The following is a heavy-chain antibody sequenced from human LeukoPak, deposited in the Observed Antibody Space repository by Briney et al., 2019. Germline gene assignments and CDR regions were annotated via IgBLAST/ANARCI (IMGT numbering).Heavy chain of an antibody. CDR1: GGSFSGYY. V-gene: IGHV4-34*01. CDR3: ARGRRSTSPANYFDS. CDR2: INHSGST. Sequence: SETLSLTCAVYGGSFSGYYWSWIRQPPGKGLEWIGEINHSGSTNYNPSLKSRVTISVDTSKNQFSLKLSSVTAADTAVYYCARGRRSTSPANYFDSWGQGTLVTVSS. D-gene: IGHD2-2*01. J-gene: IGHJ4*02.